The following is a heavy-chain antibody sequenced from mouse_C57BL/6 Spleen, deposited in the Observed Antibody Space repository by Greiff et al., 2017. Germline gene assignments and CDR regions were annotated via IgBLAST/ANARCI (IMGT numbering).Heavy chain of an antibody. V-gene: IGHV1-85*01. CDR2: FYPRDGST. CDR3: ASYYSNYVPFDY. D-gene: IGHD2-5*01. Sequence: VQLQQSGPELVKPGASVKLSCKASGYTFTSYDINWVKQRPGQGLEWIGWFYPRDGSTKYNEKFKGKATLTVDTSSSTAYMELHSLTSEDSAVYFCASYYSNYVPFDYWGQGTTLTVSS. CDR1: GYTFTSYD. J-gene: IGHJ2*01.